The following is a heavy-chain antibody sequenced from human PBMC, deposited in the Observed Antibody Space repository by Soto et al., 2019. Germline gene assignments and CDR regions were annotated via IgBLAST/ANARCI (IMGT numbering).Heavy chain of an antibody. D-gene: IGHD6-13*01. V-gene: IGHV3-21*01. CDR1: GFTFSNSI. Sequence: GGSLRLSCAASGFTFSNSIINWVRQAPGQGLEWVSSISGSSDFLYYADSVKGRFTISRDTATNSLYLQMNSLRAEDTAVYYCATSTWYAFDIWGQGTMVTVSS. CDR2: ISGSSDFL. CDR3: ATSTWYAFDI. J-gene: IGHJ3*02.